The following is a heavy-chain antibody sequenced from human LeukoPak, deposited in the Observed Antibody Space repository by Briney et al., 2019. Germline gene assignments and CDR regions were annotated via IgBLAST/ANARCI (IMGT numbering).Heavy chain of an antibody. CDR1: GGSISSSSYY. CDR2: IYYSGST. V-gene: IGHV4-39*01. J-gene: IGHJ4*02. Sequence: TSETLSLTCTVSGGSISSSSYYWGWIRQPPGKGLEWIGSIYYSGSTYYNPSLKSRVTISVDTSKNQFSLKLSSVTAADTAVYYCARGVVTDYWGQGTLVTVSS. CDR3: ARGVVTDY. D-gene: IGHD3-22*01.